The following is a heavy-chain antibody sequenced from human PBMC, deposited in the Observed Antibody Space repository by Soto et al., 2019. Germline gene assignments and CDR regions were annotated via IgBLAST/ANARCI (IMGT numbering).Heavy chain of an antibody. CDR3: AKGIEYYYDSSGYSLGGAFDI. CDR2: ISWNSGSI. V-gene: IGHV3-9*01. D-gene: IGHD3-22*01. Sequence: EVQLVESGGGLVQPGRSLRLSCAASGFTFDDYAMHWVRQAPGKGLEWASGISWNSGSIGYADSVKGRFTISRDNAKNSLYLQMNSLRAEDTALYYCAKGIEYYYDSSGYSLGGAFDIWGQGTMVTVSS. J-gene: IGHJ3*02. CDR1: GFTFDDYA.